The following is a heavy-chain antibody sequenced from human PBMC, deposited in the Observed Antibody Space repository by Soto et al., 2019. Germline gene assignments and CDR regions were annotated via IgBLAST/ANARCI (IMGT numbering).Heavy chain of an antibody. V-gene: IGHV4-59*01. D-gene: IGHD3-22*01. CDR2: IYYSGST. J-gene: IGHJ4*02. Sequence: SETLSLTCTVSGGSISSYYWSWIRQPPGKGLEWIGYIYYSGSTNYNPSLKSRVTISVDTSKNQFSLKLSSVTAADTAVYYCASGVAYYYDSSGYYPTGSLDYWGQGALVTVSS. CDR3: ASGVAYYYDSSGYYPTGSLDY. CDR1: GGSISSYY.